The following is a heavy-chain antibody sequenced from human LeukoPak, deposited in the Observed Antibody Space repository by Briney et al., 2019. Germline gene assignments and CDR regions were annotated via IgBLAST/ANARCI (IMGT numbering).Heavy chain of an antibody. CDR2: NSGSGGST. D-gene: IGHD6-19*01. Sequence: GGSLRLSCAASGFTFSSYAMSWVRQAPGKGLEWVSANSGSGGSTYYADSVKGRFTISRDNSRNTLYLQMNSLRAEDTAVYYCAKPLSVAGTRSANFDYWGQGTLVTVSS. CDR1: GFTFSSYA. CDR3: AKPLSVAGTRSANFDY. J-gene: IGHJ4*02. V-gene: IGHV3-23*01.